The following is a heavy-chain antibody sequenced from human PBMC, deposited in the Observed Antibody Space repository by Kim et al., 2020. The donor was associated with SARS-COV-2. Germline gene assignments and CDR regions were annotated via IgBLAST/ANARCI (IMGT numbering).Heavy chain of an antibody. CDR3: AKDLANSGYQTPGNWFDP. Sequence: GGSLRLSCAASGFTFSSYGMHWVRQAPGKGLEWVAVIWYDGSNKYYADSVKGRFTISRDNSKNTLYLQMNSLRAEDTAVYYCAKDLANSGYQTPGNWFDPWGQGTLVTVSS. CDR1: GFTFSSYG. V-gene: IGHV3-33*06. J-gene: IGHJ5*02. CDR2: IWYDGSNK. D-gene: IGHD5-12*01.